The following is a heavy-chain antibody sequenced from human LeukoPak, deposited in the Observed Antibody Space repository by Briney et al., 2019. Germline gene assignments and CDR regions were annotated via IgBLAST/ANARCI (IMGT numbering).Heavy chain of an antibody. J-gene: IGHJ4*02. CDR3: ARHVSPTYYFDY. V-gene: IGHV4-59*05. D-gene: IGHD5/OR15-5a*01. CDR1: GGSISSYY. CDR2: IYYSGST. Sequence: SETLSLTCTVSGGSISSYYWSWIRQPPGKGLEWIGSIYYSGSTYYNPSLKSRVTISVDTSKNHFSLKLSSVTAADTAVYFCARHVSPTYYFDYWGQGTLVTVSS.